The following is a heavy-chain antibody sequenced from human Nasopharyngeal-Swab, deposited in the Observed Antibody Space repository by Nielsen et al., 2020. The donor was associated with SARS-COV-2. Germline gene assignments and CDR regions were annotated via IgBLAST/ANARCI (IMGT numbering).Heavy chain of an antibody. J-gene: IGHJ6*02. D-gene: IGHD6-19*01. Sequence: GGSLRLSCAASGFTFSSYAMHWVRQAPGKGLEWVAVISYDGSNKYYADFVKGRFTISRDNSKNTLYLQMNSLRAEDTAVYYCARDRGIAVAGNYYYYGMDVWGQGTTVTVSS. CDR1: GFTFSSYA. CDR2: ISYDGSNK. V-gene: IGHV3-30-3*01. CDR3: ARDRGIAVAGNYYYYGMDV.